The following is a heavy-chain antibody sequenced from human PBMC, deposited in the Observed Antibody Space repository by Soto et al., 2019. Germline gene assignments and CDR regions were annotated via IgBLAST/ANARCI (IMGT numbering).Heavy chain of an antibody. J-gene: IGHJ1*01. V-gene: IGHV5-51*01. D-gene: IGHD2-21*01. Sequence: PGESLKISCEGSVYSFTTYWIGWVRQMPGKGLEWMGIIYPGDSDTRYSPSFQGQVTISADKSTSTAYLQWSSLKASDTAMYYCARRDDSPTAEYFQHWGQGTLVTVSS. CDR2: IYPGDSDT. CDR1: VYSFTTYW. CDR3: ARRDDSPTAEYFQH.